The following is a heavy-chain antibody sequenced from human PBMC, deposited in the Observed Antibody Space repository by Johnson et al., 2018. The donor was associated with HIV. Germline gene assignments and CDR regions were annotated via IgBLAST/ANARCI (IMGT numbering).Heavy chain of an antibody. CDR2: LKSRTDGETA. V-gene: IGHV3-15*01. CDR3: TTDVPGGPYYNAFDI. D-gene: IGHD1-26*01. Sequence: VQLVEYGGGLVKPGGSLRLSCAASGFTFTNAWMHWVRQAPGKGLEWVGRLKSRTDGETADYAAPVKGRSTISRDDSKNTLYLQMNSLKTEDTALYYCTTDVPGGPYYNAFDIWGQGTMVTVSS. CDR1: GFTFTNAW. J-gene: IGHJ3*02.